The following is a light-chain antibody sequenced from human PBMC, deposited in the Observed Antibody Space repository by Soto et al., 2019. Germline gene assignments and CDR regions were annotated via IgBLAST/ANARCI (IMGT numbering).Light chain of an antibody. CDR1: KLGDKY. Sequence: SYELTQPPSVSVSPGQTASITCSGDKLGDKYACWYQQKPGQSPVLVIYQDSKRPSGIPERFSGSNSGNTATLTISGTQALDEAVYYCQAWDRSTRVVFGGGTKLTVL. J-gene: IGLJ2*01. V-gene: IGLV3-1*01. CDR3: QAWDRSTRVV. CDR2: QDS.